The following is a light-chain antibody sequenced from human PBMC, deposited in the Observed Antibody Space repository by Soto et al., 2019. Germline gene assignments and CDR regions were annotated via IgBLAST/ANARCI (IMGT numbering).Light chain of an antibody. Sequence: IVLTQSPGTLSLSPGERATLSCRASQRVSSDSLAWYQQQPGQAPRLLIYSTSNRATGIPARFSGSGSGTEFTLTISSLQSEDFAVYYCQQYNNWPRTFGQGTRLEIK. CDR1: QRVSSD. CDR2: STS. J-gene: IGKJ5*01. V-gene: IGKV3-15*01. CDR3: QQYNNWPRT.